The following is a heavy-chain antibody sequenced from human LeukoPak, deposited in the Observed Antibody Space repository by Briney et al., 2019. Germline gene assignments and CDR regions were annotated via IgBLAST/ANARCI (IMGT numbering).Heavy chain of an antibody. Sequence: GGTLRLSCAASGFSFSYHGMHWVRQAPGKGREWLSGVSPPGGGTYYADSVKGRFTISIDDSRDTLSLQMDSLRVEDTAVYYCVRELAWGAFDKWGQGTLVTVSS. V-gene: IGHV3-23*01. CDR2: VSPPGGGT. CDR3: VRELAWGAFDK. D-gene: IGHD7-27*01. CDR1: GFSFSYHG. J-gene: IGHJ4*02.